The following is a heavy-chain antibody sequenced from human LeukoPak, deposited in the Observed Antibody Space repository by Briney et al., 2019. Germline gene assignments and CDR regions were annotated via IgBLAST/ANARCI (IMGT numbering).Heavy chain of an antibody. CDR3: ARGLKRWLQLALDY. CDR2: IYTSGST. CDR1: GGSISSGTYY. V-gene: IGHV4-61*02. J-gene: IGHJ4*02. Sequence: SETLSLTCTISGGSISSGTYYWSWIRQPAGKGLEWIGRIYTSGSTNYNPSLKSRVTISVDTSKNQFSLKLSSVTAADTAVYYCARGLKRWLQLALDYWGQGTLVTVSS. D-gene: IGHD5-24*01.